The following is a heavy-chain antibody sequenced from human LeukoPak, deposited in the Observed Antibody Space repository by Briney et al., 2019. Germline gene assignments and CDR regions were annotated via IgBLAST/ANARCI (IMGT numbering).Heavy chain of an antibody. CDR2: INPNSGGT. D-gene: IGHD3-16*01. Sequence: GASVKVSCKASGYSFTGQYVHWVRQAHGQGLEWMGWINPNSGGTNYAQKFQGRVSMTRDTSISTAYMELSRLRSDDTAMYYCARSLYVWGIGRYYYYIDVWGKGTTVTISS. V-gene: IGHV1-2*02. CDR3: ARSLYVWGIGRYYYYIDV. J-gene: IGHJ6*03. CDR1: GYSFTGQY.